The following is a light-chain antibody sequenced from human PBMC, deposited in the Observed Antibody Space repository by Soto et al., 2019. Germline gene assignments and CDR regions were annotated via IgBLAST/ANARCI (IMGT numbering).Light chain of an antibody. Sequence: DIVMTQSPDSLAVSLGERATISCRSSQSLSYNSNNRTRLAWYQQRPGQSPKLLIYWASTRESGVPDRFSGSGFGTDFTLTISSLQAADVAVYYCQQYYIPPLTFGPGTKVDHK. CDR1: QSLSYNSNNRTR. J-gene: IGKJ3*01. V-gene: IGKV4-1*01. CDR2: WAS. CDR3: QQYYIPPLT.